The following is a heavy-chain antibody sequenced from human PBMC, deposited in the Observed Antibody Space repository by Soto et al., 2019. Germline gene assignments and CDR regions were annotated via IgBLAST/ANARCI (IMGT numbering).Heavy chain of an antibody. V-gene: IGHV3-21*01. Sequence: PGGSLRLSCAASGFTFSSYSMNWVRQAPGKGLEWVSSISSSSYIYYADSVKGRFTISRDNAKNSLYLQMNSLRAEDTAVYYCARDLRITFGGVIVGGLDYWGQGTLVTVPQ. CDR1: GFTFSSYS. CDR2: ISSSSYI. J-gene: IGHJ4*02. D-gene: IGHD3-16*02. CDR3: ARDLRITFGGVIVGGLDY.